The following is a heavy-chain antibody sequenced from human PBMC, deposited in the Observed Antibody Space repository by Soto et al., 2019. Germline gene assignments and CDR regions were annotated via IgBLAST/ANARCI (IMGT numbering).Heavy chain of an antibody. Sequence: EVQLLESGGGLVQPGGSLRLSCAASGFTFSSYGMSWVRQAPGKGLEWVSSISGSGGSTYYADSVKGRFTIARDNSKNTLYLQMSSLRAEDTAVYYCANRTDYGSWSYFPFDHWGQGTLVTVSS. J-gene: IGHJ4*02. CDR1: GFTFSSYG. D-gene: IGHD3-10*01. V-gene: IGHV3-23*01. CDR2: ISGSGGST. CDR3: ANRTDYGSWSYFPFDH.